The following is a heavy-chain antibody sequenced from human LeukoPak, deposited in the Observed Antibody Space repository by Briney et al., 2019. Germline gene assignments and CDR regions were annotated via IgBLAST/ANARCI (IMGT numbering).Heavy chain of an antibody. CDR3: ARTQSGTYSGGYFDS. Sequence: SETLSLTCTVSGGSMSTHYWSCIRQRAGKGLEWIGRLYPTGSTNYNPSLESRVTMSVDTSKHQFSLNLTSVTAADTAVYYCARTQSGTYSGGYFDSWGQGTLVTVSS. D-gene: IGHD1-26*01. J-gene: IGHJ4*02. CDR2: LYPTGST. CDR1: GGSMSTHY. V-gene: IGHV4-4*07.